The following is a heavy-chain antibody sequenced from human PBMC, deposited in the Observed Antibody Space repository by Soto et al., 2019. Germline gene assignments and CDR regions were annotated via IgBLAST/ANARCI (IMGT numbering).Heavy chain of an antibody. Sequence: SVKVSCKASGGTFSSYTISWVRQAPGQGLEWMGRIIPILGIANYAQKFQGRVTITADKSTSTAYMELSSLRSEDTAVYYCARVLRFGELLSSYYYGMDIWGQGTTVTVSS. D-gene: IGHD3-10*01. CDR2: IIPILGIA. J-gene: IGHJ6*02. CDR3: ARVLRFGELLSSYYYGMDI. CDR1: GGTFSSYT. V-gene: IGHV1-69*02.